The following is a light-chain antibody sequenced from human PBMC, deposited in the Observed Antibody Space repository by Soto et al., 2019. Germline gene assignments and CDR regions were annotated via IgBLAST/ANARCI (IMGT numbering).Light chain of an antibody. J-gene: IGLJ2*01. CDR1: SSDVGGYNY. Sequence: QSALTQPASVSGSPGQSITISCTGTSSDVGGYNYVSWFQQHPGKAPKLMIYDVSNRPSGVSNRFSGSKSGNTASLTISGLQVEDEAEYFCSSYTSTNSYVVFGGGTKLTVL. V-gene: IGLV2-14*03. CDR2: DVS. CDR3: SSYTSTNSYVV.